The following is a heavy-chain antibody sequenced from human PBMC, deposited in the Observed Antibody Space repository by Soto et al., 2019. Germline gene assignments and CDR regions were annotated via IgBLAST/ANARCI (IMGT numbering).Heavy chain of an antibody. CDR1: DDSISSRGYY. J-gene: IGHJ5*02. V-gene: IGHV4-31*03. CDR2: IYSTGST. Sequence: QVQLRESGPGLVKPSQTLSLTCTVSDDSISSRGYYWAWIRQHPGRGLEWIGYIYSTGSTYYSPSLKRRLTRSVDPSQNQFSLDLTSVTAADTSVYYCARGENSGTSRWLDHWGPGTPVAVSS. CDR3: ARGENSGTSRWLDH. D-gene: IGHD6-25*01.